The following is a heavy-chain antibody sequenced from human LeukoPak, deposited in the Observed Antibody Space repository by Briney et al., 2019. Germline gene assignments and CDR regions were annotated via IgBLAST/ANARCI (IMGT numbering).Heavy chain of an antibody. CDR1: GGAFSSYT. J-gene: IGHJ6*03. CDR3: ARDVGSGSYYHYYYYYYYMDV. V-gene: IGHV1-69*04. CDR2: IIPILGIA. Sequence: SVKVSCKASGGAFSSYTIRWVRKAPGQGLEWMARIIPILGIANYAQTFQGRVTITADKSTSTAYMELSSVTAADTAVYCCARDVGSGSYYHYYYYYYYMDVWGKGTTVTVSS. D-gene: IGHD3-10*01.